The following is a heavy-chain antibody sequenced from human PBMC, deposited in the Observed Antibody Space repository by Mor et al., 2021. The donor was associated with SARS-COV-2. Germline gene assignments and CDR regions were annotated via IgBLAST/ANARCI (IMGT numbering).Heavy chain of an antibody. CDR3: ARPKGVRAQYYFDY. J-gene: IGHJ4*02. V-gene: IGHV4-39*01. D-gene: IGHD1-26*01. Sequence: SRVTISVDTSKNQFSLRLSSVTAAETAVYYFARPKGVRAQYYFDYWGQGTLVTVSS.